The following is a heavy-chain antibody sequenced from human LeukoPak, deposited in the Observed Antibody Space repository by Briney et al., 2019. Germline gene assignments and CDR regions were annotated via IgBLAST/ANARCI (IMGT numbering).Heavy chain of an antibody. V-gene: IGHV1-2*02. Sequence: ASVKVSCKSSGYTFTGYYMHWVRQAPGQGLEWMGWINPNSGGTNYAQKFQCRVTMTRDTSIRTAYMELSRLRSDDTAVYYCARDRRRIAVGGRWGNWFDPWGQGTLVTVSS. CDR3: ARDRRRIAVGGRWGNWFDP. J-gene: IGHJ5*02. CDR2: INPNSGGT. D-gene: IGHD6-19*01. CDR1: GYTFTGYY.